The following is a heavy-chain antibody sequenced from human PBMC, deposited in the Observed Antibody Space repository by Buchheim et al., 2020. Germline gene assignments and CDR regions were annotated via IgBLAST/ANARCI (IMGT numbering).Heavy chain of an antibody. CDR1: GFTFDNYG. CDR3: ARESISAGTMLSDAFDI. D-gene: IGHD6-19*01. Sequence: EVQLVESGGGIVRPGGSLRLSCAASGFTFDNYGMSWVRQVPGKGLEWVSGIKWNGGSTGYADSVKGRFTISRDNAKNSLFLQMNSLTAEDTALYYCARESISAGTMLSDAFDIWGQGT. CDR2: IKWNGGST. J-gene: IGHJ3*02. V-gene: IGHV3-20*04.